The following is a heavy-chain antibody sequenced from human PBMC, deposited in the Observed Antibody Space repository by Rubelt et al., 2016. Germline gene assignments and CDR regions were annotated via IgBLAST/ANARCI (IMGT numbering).Heavy chain of an antibody. CDR2: SGGST. Sequence: SGGSTYYADSVKGRFTISRDNSKNTLYLQMNSLRAEDTAVYYCARDSGSYHGVFDYWGQGTLVTVSS. D-gene: IGHD1-26*01. J-gene: IGHJ4*02. CDR3: ARDSGSYHGVFDY. V-gene: IGHV3-53*05.